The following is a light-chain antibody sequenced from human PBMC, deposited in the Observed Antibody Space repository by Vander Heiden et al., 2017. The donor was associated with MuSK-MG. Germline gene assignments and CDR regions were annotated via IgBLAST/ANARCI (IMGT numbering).Light chain of an antibody. CDR1: QGIGNY. Sequence: DIQLTQSPSSLSAAVGDRVTMTCRASQGIGNYLAWYQQKPGKPPMVLIYLASTLQSRVPSPLRGTGSGTDFTLTISSLQPEDLTTYYCQKDNSVPHTFGPGTKVDIK. V-gene: IGKV1-27*01. CDR3: QKDNSVPHT. CDR2: LAS. J-gene: IGKJ3*01.